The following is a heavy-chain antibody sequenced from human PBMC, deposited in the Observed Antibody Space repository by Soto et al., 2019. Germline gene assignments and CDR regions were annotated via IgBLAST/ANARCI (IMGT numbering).Heavy chain of an antibody. J-gene: IGHJ4*02. Sequence: SETLSLTCTVSGGSISSGDYYWSWIRQPPGKGLEWIGYIYYSGSTYYNPSLKSRVTISVDTSKNQFSLKLSSVTAADAAVYYCASTGYSSSWYPYWGQGTLVTVSS. D-gene: IGHD6-13*01. CDR2: IYYSGST. CDR1: GGSISSGDYY. V-gene: IGHV4-30-4*01. CDR3: ASTGYSSSWYPY.